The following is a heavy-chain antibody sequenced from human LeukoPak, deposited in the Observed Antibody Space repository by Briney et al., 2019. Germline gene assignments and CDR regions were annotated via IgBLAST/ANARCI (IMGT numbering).Heavy chain of an antibody. CDR2: ISYDGSNK. Sequence: GRSLRLSCAASGFTFSSYGMHWVRQAPGKGLEWVAVISYDGSNKYYADSVKGRFTISRDNSKNALYLQMSSLRAEDTAVYYCANENGRDGYNLAYWGQGTLVTVSS. CDR3: ANENGRDGYNLAY. V-gene: IGHV3-30*18. CDR1: GFTFSSYG. J-gene: IGHJ4*02. D-gene: IGHD5-24*01.